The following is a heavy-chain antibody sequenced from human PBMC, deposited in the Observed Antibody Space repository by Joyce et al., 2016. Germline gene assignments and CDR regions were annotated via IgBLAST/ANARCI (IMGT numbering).Heavy chain of an antibody. J-gene: IGHJ4*02. Sequence: QVQLRQWGTGLLRPSETLSLSCAVNGGSLTGSYWGWIRQSPGKRLEWIGEVDHRGSATYNPSLKNRVTVSPDTSKNQFSLRLLSAVAADAAMYYCVTTTYFYGSGNYTMSEYWGPGTLVIVSS. CDR1: GGSLTGSY. V-gene: IGHV4-34*01. CDR2: VDHRGSA. D-gene: IGHD3-10*01. CDR3: VTTTYFYGSGNYTMSEY.